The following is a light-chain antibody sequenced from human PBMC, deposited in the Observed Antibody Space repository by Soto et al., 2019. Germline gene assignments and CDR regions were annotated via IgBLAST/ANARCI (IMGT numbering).Light chain of an antibody. CDR1: QTVRIW. V-gene: IGKV1-5*03. CDR2: KAS. J-gene: IGKJ1*01. Sequence: DIQMTQSPSTLSGSVGDRVTITCRASQTVRIWLAWYQQKPGKAPKLLIYKASTLKSGVPSRFSGSGSGTEFTLTISSLQPDDFATYYCQQYNSYEGTFGQGTKVDIK. CDR3: QQYNSYEGT.